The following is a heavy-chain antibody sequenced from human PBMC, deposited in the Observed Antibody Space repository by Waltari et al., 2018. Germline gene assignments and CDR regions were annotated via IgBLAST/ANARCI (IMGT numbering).Heavy chain of an antibody. Sequence: EVQLGESGGGFVQPGGSLRLSCGASGFTFSRYWVSWVRQTPGKGLEWVANINYDGSQKYYVDSVKGRFTISRDNAKNSVYLQMNSLRVEDTAVYYCAKSRGFEYWGQGTLITVSS. CDR2: INYDGSQK. V-gene: IGHV3-7*01. D-gene: IGHD2-2*01. J-gene: IGHJ4*02. CDR1: GFTFSRYW. CDR3: AKSRGFEY.